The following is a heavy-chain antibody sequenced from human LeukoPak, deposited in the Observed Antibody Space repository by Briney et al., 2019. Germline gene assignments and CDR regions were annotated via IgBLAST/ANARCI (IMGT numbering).Heavy chain of an antibody. J-gene: IGHJ4*02. CDR2: IYTSGST. Sequence: PSETLSLTCTVSGGSISSGSYYWSWIRQPAGKGLEWIGRIYTSGSTNYNPSLKSRVTISVDTSKNQFSLKLSSVTAADTAVYYCVHVGVGDGYNVDYWGQGTLVTVSS. CDR1: GGSISSGSYY. D-gene: IGHD5-24*01. V-gene: IGHV4-61*02. CDR3: VHVGVGDGYNVDY.